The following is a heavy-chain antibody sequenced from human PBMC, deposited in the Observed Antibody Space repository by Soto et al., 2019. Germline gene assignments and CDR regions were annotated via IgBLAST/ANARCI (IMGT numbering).Heavy chain of an antibody. J-gene: IGHJ5*02. CDR1: GFTFSSYG. D-gene: IGHD2-21*02. CDR3: AKVVVTALMFDP. V-gene: IGHV3-30*18. CDR2: ISYDGSNK. Sequence: PGGSLRLSCAASGFTFSSYGMHWVRQAPGKGLEWVAVISYDGSNKYYADSVKGRFTISRDNSKNTLYLQMNSLRAEDTAVYYCAKVVVTALMFDPWGQGTLVTVSS.